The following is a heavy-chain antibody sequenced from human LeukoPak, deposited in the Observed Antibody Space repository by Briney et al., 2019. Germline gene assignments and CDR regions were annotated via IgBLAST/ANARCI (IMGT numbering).Heavy chain of an antibody. Sequence: GGSLRLSCAASGFTFSSYWMHWVRQAPGKGVVWVSRISTNGRIAAYADSVKGRFTISRDNAKNTVYLQMNSLRAEDTAVYYCARGGLPIMIEVATHFAPGSWGQGTLVSVSS. V-gene: IGHV3-74*03. CDR2: ISTNGRIA. CDR3: ARGGLPIMIEVATHFAPGS. CDR1: GFTFSSYW. J-gene: IGHJ4*02. D-gene: IGHD3-22*01.